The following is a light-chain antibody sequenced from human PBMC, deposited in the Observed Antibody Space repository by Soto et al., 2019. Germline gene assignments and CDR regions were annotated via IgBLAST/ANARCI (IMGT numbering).Light chain of an antibody. CDR1: SSNIGSNY. CDR3: AAWDDSQSVV. V-gene: IGLV1-47*01. Sequence: QSVLTQPPSASGTPGQRVTISCSGSSSNIGSNYVYWYQQLPGTAPKLLIYRDDQRPSGVPDRFSGSKSCTSASLAISGLRSEDEAAYHCAAWDDSQSVVFGGGTKLTVL. CDR2: RDD. J-gene: IGLJ2*01.